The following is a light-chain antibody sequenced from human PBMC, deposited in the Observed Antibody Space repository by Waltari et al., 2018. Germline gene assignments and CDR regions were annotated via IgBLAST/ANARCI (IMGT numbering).Light chain of an antibody. CDR1: QGIRYY. Sequence: DIQMTQSPSSLSASVGDTVTITCRASQGIRYYLNWFQQKPGKAPKLLISAASSLGNGVPSRFSGSGSGTDFTLTISSLQPEDFAVYYCLQHHTYPYSFGQGTKVEIK. CDR2: AAS. CDR3: LQHHTYPYS. V-gene: IGKV1-17*01. J-gene: IGKJ2*03.